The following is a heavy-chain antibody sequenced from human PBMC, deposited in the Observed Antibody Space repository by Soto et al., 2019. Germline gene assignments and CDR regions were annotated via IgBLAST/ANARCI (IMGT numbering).Heavy chain of an antibody. J-gene: IGHJ4*02. V-gene: IGHV3-73*02. D-gene: IGHD3-10*01. CDR2: IRTKDNNYAT. CDR3: KWGDWDYDH. CDR1: GFTFSGSG. Sequence: EVQLVESGGGLVQPGGSLKLSCAASGFTFSGSGMHWVRQASGKGLEWVGRIRTKDNNYATAYAASVKSRFTISRDDSKNMMYLQMNSLKTEDTAVYYCKWGDWDYDHWGQGTLVTVSS.